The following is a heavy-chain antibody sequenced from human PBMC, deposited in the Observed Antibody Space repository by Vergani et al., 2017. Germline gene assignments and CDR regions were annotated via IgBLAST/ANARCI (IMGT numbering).Heavy chain of an antibody. Sequence: QVQLVQSGAAVKKPGSSVKVSCKASGGTFSNHGINWLRRATGQGLEWMGGIIPLFHIANYAQKFQGRVAINADESTSTVYMDLSSLKSEDTAIYYCARDLRPTVGLGFYHYMDVWGEGTTVIVSS. CDR1: GGTFSNHG. V-gene: IGHV1-69*01. D-gene: IGHD1-26*01. J-gene: IGHJ6*03. CDR2: IIPLFHIA. CDR3: ARDLRPTVGLGFYHYMDV.